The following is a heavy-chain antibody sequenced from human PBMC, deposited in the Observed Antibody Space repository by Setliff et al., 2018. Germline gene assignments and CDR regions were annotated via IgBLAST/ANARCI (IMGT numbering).Heavy chain of an antibody. D-gene: IGHD2-8*02. Sequence: SETLSLTCAIYGGSFSGYYWSWIRQPPGKGLEWIGEINHSGSTNYNASLKSRVTISVDTSKNQFSLKLSSVTAADTALYYCTVYNTGSSKDHYWGQGTPVTVSS. CDR2: INHSGST. J-gene: IGHJ4*02. CDR3: TVYNTGSSKDHY. CDR1: GGSFSGYY. V-gene: IGHV4-34*01.